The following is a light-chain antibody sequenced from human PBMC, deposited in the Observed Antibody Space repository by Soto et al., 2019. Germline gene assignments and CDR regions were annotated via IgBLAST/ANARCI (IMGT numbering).Light chain of an antibody. Sequence: DIQMTQSPFTLSASVGDRVTITCRASQSISSWLAWYQQKPGKAPKLLIYGASTVERGVPSRFSGSGSGAEFTLTISSLQPEDFATYYCQQVNSYPLTFGPGTKVDIK. CDR1: QSISSW. CDR2: GAS. J-gene: IGKJ3*01. CDR3: QQVNSYPLT. V-gene: IGKV1-5*01.